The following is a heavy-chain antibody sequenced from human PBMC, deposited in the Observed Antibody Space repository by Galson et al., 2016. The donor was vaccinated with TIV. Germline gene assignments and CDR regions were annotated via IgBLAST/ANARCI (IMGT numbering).Heavy chain of an antibody. CDR3: AREANCGGDCYSTEGFHYYYMDV. CDR2: VNYSGRT. D-gene: IGHD2-21*01. CDR1: GGFISSHD. J-gene: IGHJ6*03. V-gene: IGHV4-59*11. Sequence: SETLSLTCTVSGGFISSHDWSWIRQPPGKGLEWIGYVNYSGRTNYNPSLKSRATISVDTSKNQFSLKLSSVTAADTAVYYCAREANCGGDCYSTEGFHYYYMDVWGKGTTVTVSS.